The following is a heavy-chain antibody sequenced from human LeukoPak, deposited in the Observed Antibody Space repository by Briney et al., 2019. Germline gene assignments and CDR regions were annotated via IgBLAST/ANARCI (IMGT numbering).Heavy chain of an antibody. CDR3: ARGRDHAFDI. CDR2: SSASSSDV. Sequence: PGGPLRLSCAASGLAFSSSAMNWVRQTPGKGLEWHSYSSASSSDVYYADSVKGRFTISRDNAKSSLYLQMNSLTAEDTAIYFCARGRDHAFDIWGQGTRVTVSS. V-gene: IGHV3-48*01. CDR1: GLAFSSSA. J-gene: IGHJ3*02.